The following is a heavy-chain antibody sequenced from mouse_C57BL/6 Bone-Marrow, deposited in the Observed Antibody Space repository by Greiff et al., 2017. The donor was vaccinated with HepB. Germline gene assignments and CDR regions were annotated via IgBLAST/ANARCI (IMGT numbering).Heavy chain of an antibody. CDR3: ARHEKGDYYDYDLFAY. CDR2: FYPGSGSI. V-gene: IGHV1-62-2*01. CDR1: GYTFTEYT. Sequence: VKLQESGAELVKPGASVKLSCKASGYTFTEYTIHWVKQRSGQGLEWIGWFYPGSGSIKYNEKFKDKATLTADKSSSTVYMELSRLTSEDSAVYFCARHEKGDYYDYDLFAYWGQGTLVTVTA. J-gene: IGHJ3*01. D-gene: IGHD2-4*01.